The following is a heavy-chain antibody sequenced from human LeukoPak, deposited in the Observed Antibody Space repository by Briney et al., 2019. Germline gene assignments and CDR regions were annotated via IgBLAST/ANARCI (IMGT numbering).Heavy chain of an antibody. Sequence: PSETLSLTCAVYGGSFSGYYWSWIRQPPGKGLEWIGEINHSRSTNYNPSLKSRVTISVDTPKNQFSLKLSSVTAADTAVYYCARGLRGNYGSGSRYYYGMDVWGKGTTVTVSS. CDR3: ARGLRGNYGSGSRYYYGMDV. CDR1: GGSFSGYY. J-gene: IGHJ6*04. D-gene: IGHD3-10*01. V-gene: IGHV4-34*01. CDR2: INHSRST.